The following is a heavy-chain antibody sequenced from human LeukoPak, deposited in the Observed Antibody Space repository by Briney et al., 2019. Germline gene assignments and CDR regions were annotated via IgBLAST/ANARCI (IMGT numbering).Heavy chain of an antibody. CDR1: GFTFNTNY. CDR2: IYADGNT. J-gene: IGHJ4*02. D-gene: IGHD2-21*02. V-gene: IGHV3-53*01. CDR3: ARDSGGDANFDS. Sequence: GGSLRLSCAASGFTFNTNYMSWVRQAPGRGLEWVSLIYADGNTNYADSVKGRFTISRDISKNQVYLQMNSLRAEDTAVYYCARDSGGDANFDSWGQGTLVTVSS.